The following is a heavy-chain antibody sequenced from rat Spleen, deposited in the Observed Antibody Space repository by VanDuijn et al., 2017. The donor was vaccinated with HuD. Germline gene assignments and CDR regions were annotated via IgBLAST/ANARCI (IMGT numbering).Heavy chain of an antibody. CDR1: GYSITSSYR. CDR2: INGAGST. D-gene: IGHD1-12*02. V-gene: IGHV3-3*01. CDR3: ARWDYYDGTYGVMDA. Sequence: VQLQESGPGLVKPSQSLSLTCSVTGYSITSSYRWNWIRKFPGNKLEWMGYINGAGSTNYNPSLKSRISITRDTSKNQVFLQVNSVTTEDTATYYCARWDYYDGTYGVMDAWGQGASVTVSS. J-gene: IGHJ4*01.